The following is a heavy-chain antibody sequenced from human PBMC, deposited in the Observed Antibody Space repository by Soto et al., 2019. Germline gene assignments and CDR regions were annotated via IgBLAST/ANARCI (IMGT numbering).Heavy chain of an antibody. CDR2: IHYNGNT. CDR3: FDY. Sequence: PSETLSLTCTVSGENISAYSWSWVRQPPGKGLEWIGNIHYNGNTKYNPSLKSSVYLQMNSLGAEDTAVYYCALWVLEWLPHSFDYWGQGTLVTVSS. D-gene: IGHD3-3*01. J-gene: IGHJ4*02. V-gene: IGHV4-59*01. CDR1: GENISAYS.